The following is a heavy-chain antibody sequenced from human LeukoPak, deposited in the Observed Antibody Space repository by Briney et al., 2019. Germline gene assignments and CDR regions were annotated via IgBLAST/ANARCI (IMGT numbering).Heavy chain of an antibody. CDR1: GGSSSGYY. D-gene: IGHD3-16*01. CDR2: INHSGST. CDR3: ARGIRQWGMAPRFDP. V-gene: IGHV4-34*01. Sequence: PSETLSLTCAVYGGSSSGYYWSWIRQPPGKGLEWIGEINHSGSTNYNPSLKSRVTISLDTSKNQFSLNLSSVTAADTAMYYCARGIRQWGMAPRFDPWGQGTLVTVSS. J-gene: IGHJ5*02.